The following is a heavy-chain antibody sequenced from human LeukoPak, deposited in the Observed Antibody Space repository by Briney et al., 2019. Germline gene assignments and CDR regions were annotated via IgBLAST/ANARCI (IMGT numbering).Heavy chain of an antibody. CDR1: GFTFSSYW. CDR2: INSDGSGT. J-gene: IGHJ3*02. CDR3: ARGGSPPEALGDTFDI. D-gene: IGHD1-26*01. V-gene: IGHV3-74*01. Sequence: GGSLRLSCAASGFTFSSYWMHWVRRAPGKGLVWVSRINSDGSGTSYADSVKGRFTISRDNAKNTLYPQMNSLRAEDTAVYYCARGGSPPEALGDTFDIWGQGTMVTVSS.